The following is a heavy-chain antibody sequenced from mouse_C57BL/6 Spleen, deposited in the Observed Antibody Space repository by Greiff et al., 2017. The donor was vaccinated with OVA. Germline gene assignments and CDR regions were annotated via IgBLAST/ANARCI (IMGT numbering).Heavy chain of an antibody. Sequence: VQLQQSGAELVRPGASVKLSCTASGFNIKDYYMHWVKQRPEQGLEWIGRIDPEDGDTEYAPKFQGKATMTADTSSNTAYLQLSSLTSEDTAVYYCTTYYYGNPWFAYWGQGTLVTVSA. CDR1: GFNIKDYY. CDR2: IDPEDGDT. V-gene: IGHV14-1*01. D-gene: IGHD1-1*01. J-gene: IGHJ3*01. CDR3: TTYYYGNPWFAY.